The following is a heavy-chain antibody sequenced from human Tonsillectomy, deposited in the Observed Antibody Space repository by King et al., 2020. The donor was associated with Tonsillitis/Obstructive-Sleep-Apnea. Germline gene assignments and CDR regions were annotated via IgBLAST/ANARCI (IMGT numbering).Heavy chain of an antibody. Sequence: VQLVESGGGVVQPGRSLRLSCAASGFTFSSYAMHWVRQAPGKGLEWVAVISYDGSNKFYTDSVKGRFTISRDNSKNTLYLQMNSLRADDTAVYYCAGDGGDCSSSSCYGSAWDYYYMDVWGKGTTVTVSS. J-gene: IGHJ6*03. CDR3: AGDGGDCSSSSCYGSAWDYYYMDV. CDR1: GFTFSSYA. V-gene: IGHV3-30*10. CDR2: ISYDGSNK. D-gene: IGHD2-2*01.